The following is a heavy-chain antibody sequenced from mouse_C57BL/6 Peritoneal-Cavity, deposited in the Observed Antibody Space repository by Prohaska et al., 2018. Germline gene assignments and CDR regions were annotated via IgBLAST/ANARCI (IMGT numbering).Heavy chain of an antibody. V-gene: IGHV1-69*01. CDR2: IDPSDSYT. D-gene: IGHD2-2*01. Sequence: GAELVMPGASVKLSCKASGYTFTSYWMHWVKQRPGQGLEWIGEIDPSDSYTNYNQKFKGKATLTVDKSSSTAYMQLSSLTSEDSAVYYCARYGYDWGQGTTLTVSS. CDR1: GYTFTSYW. J-gene: IGHJ2*01. CDR3: ARYGYD.